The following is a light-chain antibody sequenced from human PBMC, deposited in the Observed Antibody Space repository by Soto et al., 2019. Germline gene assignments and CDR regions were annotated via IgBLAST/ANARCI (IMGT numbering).Light chain of an antibody. CDR1: QSVSSN. V-gene: IGKV3-15*01. J-gene: IGKJ1*01. CDR2: GAS. Sequence: EIVMTQSPATLSVSPGERATLSCRASQSVSSNLAWYRQKPGQAPRLLIYGASTRATGIPARFSGSGSGTEFTLPISSLQSEDFAVYYCQQYNNWPPERTFGQGTKVQIK. CDR3: QQYNNWPPERT.